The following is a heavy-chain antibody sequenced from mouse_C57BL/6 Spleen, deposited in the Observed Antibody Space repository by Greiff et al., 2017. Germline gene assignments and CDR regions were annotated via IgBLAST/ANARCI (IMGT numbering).Heavy chain of an antibody. V-gene: IGHV2-3*01. CDR2: IWGDGST. CDR3: AKSTMVTPFAY. J-gene: IGHJ3*01. D-gene: IGHD2-2*01. Sequence: VQLQQSGPGLVAPSQSLSITCTVSGFSLTSYGVSWVRQPPGKGLEWLGVIWGDGSTNYHSALISRLSISKDNSKSQFFLKLNSLQTDETATYYCAKSTMVTPFAYWGQGTLVTVSA. CDR1: GFSLTSYG.